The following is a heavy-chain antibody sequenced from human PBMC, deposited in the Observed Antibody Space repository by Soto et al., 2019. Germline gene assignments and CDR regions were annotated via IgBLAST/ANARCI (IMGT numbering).Heavy chain of an antibody. D-gene: IGHD6-19*01. CDR1: GFIFNNYA. CDR2: ITGYGATT. V-gene: IGHV3-23*01. Sequence: EAQLLESGGGLVQPGGSLRLSCSASGFIFNNYAMSWVRQAPGKGLEWVSGITGYGATTYYAESVKGRFTISRDNSKNTLYLQMRTLTAEDTAVYYCARDPLLYDSDWYPTWFGPWGQGTLVTVSS. J-gene: IGHJ5*02. CDR3: ARDPLLYDSDWYPTWFGP.